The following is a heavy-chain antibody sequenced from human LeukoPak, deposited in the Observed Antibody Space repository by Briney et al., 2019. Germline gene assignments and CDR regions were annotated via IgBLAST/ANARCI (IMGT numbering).Heavy chain of an antibody. J-gene: IGHJ4*02. D-gene: IGHD2-15*01. V-gene: IGHV3-23*01. CDR1: GFTFSTYA. CDR3: AKSPVSSCRGSFCYPFDY. CDR2: ISGSDDGT. Sequence: GGSLRLSCAASGFTFSTYAMSWVRQIPGKGLEWVSAISGSDDGTYYADSVKGRFTISRDNSRNTLYLQMNTLRAEDTAVYFCAKSPVSSCRGSFCYPFDYWGRGNQVSVSS.